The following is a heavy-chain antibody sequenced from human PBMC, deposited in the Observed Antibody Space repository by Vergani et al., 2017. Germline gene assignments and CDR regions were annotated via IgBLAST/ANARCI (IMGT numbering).Heavy chain of an antibody. D-gene: IGHD6-13*01. J-gene: IGHJ4*02. CDR2: ISYDGSNK. CDR1: GFTFSSYG. Sequence: QVQLVESGGGVVQPGRSLRLSCAASGFTFSSYGMHWVRQAPGKGLEWVAVISYDGSNKYYADSVKGRFTISRDNSNNSLYLQMNSLRAEDTAVYYGAKEGSIAAAPIDYWGQGTLVTVSS. CDR3: AKEGSIAAAPIDY. V-gene: IGHV3-30*18.